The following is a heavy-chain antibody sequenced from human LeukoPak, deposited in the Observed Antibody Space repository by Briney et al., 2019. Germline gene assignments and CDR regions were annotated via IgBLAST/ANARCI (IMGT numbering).Heavy chain of an antibody. CDR2: IHYSGDA. D-gene: IGHD3-22*01. V-gene: IGHV4-39*07. Sequence: PSETLSLTCTVSGGSISIDNYYWAWIRQPPGKGLEWIGSIHYSGDAYYNPSLKSRVTISVDTSNNQFSLKLNSVTAADTAMYYCARDSKYDSTGHAPWGLGTLVTVSS. CDR3: ARDSKYDSTGHAP. CDR1: GGSISIDNYY. J-gene: IGHJ5*02.